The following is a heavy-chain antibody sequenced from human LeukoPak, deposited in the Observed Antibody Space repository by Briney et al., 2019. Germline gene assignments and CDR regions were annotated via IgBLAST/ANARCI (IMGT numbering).Heavy chain of an antibody. V-gene: IGHV3-30*02. D-gene: IGHD6-19*01. CDR1: GFTFSSYG. CDR3: AKDHGSGWYSGYFDY. Sequence: PGGSLRLSCAASGFTFSSYGMHWVRQAPGKGLEWVAFIRYDGSNKYYADSVKGRFTISRDNSKNTLYLQMNSLRAEDTAVYYCAKDHGSGWYSGYFDYWGQGTLVTVSS. J-gene: IGHJ4*02. CDR2: IRYDGSNK.